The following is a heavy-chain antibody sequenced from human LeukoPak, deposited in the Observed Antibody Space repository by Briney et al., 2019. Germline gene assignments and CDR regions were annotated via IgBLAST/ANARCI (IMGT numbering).Heavy chain of an antibody. V-gene: IGHV3-7*03. CDR3: AKGGIYRGYYYYYMDV. CDR2: IKQDGSEK. D-gene: IGHD6-13*01. CDR1: GFTFSSYW. J-gene: IGHJ6*03. Sequence: PGGSLRLSCAASGFTFSSYWMSWVRQTPGKGLEWVANIKQDGSEKSSVDSVKGRFTISRDNAKNSLYLQMNSLRGEDTALYYCAKGGIYRGYYYYYMDVWGKGTTVTISS.